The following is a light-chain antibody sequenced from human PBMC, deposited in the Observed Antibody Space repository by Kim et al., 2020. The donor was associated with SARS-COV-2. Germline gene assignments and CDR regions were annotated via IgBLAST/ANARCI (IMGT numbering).Light chain of an antibody. CDR2: GNT. CDR1: SSNIGAGFD. V-gene: IGLV1-40*01. J-gene: IGLJ1*01. Sequence: RVTISCTGSSSNIGAGFDVQWYQQLPGTAPKLLIYGNTNRPSGVPDRFSGAKSGTSASLAITGLQADDEADYYCQSYDSSLSVYVFGTGTKVTVL. CDR3: QSYDSSLSVYV.